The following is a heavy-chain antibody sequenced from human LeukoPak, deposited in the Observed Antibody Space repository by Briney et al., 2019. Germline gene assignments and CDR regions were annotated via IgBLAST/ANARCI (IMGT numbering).Heavy chain of an antibody. CDR1: GITLSNYG. CDR2: LSGSGGGT. D-gene: IGHD5-24*01. J-gene: IGHJ5*02. V-gene: IGHV3-23*01. CDR3: ARDRGGLQFDWFDP. Sequence: GGSLRLSCAVSGITLSNYGMSWVRQAPGKGLEWVAGLSGSGGGTNYADSVKGRFTISRDNSKNTLYLQMNSLRAEDTAVYYCARDRGGLQFDWFDPWGQGTLVTVSS.